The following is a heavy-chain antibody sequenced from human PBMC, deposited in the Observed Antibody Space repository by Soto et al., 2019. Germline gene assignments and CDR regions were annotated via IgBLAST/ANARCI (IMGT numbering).Heavy chain of an antibody. CDR3: ARHFMVREFIIFDHYYMDV. J-gene: IGHJ6*03. V-gene: IGHV5-51*01. CDR1: GYSFTSYW. Sequence: GESRKISCKGSGYSFTSYWIGWVRQMPGKGLEWMGIIYPGDSDTRYSPSFQGQVTISADKSISTAYLQWSSLKASDTAMYYCARHFMVREFIIFDHYYMDVWGKGTTVTVSS. D-gene: IGHD3-10*01. CDR2: IYPGDSDT.